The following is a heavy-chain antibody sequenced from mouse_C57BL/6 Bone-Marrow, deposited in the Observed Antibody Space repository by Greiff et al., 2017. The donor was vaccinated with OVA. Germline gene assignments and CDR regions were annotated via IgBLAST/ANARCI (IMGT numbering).Heavy chain of an antibody. V-gene: IGHV5-4*01. Sequence: EVQGVESGGGLVKPGGSLKLSCAASGFTFSSYAMSWVRQTPEKRLEWVATISDGGSYTYYPDNVKGRFTISRDNAKNNLYLQMSHLKSEDTAMYYCARVDNPYYAMDYWGQGTSVTVSS. CDR2: ISDGGSYT. J-gene: IGHJ4*01. CDR1: GFTFSSYA. D-gene: IGHD1-3*01. CDR3: ARVDNPYYAMDY.